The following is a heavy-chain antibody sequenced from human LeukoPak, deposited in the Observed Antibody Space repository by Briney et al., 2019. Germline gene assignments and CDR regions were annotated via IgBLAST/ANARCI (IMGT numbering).Heavy chain of an antibody. CDR3: ARLSGSYWPAGY. Sequence: SETLSLTCTVSGGSISSSSYYWGWIRQPPGKGLEWIGSLYYSGSTYYNPSLKSRVTISVDTSKNQFSLKLSSVTAADTAVYYRARLSGSYWPAGYWGQGTLVTVSS. D-gene: IGHD1-26*01. V-gene: IGHV4-39*01. J-gene: IGHJ4*02. CDR1: GGSISSSSYY. CDR2: LYYSGST.